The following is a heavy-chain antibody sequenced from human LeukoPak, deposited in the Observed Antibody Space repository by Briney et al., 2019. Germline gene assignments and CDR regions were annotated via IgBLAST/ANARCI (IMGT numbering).Heavy chain of an antibody. J-gene: IGHJ4*02. V-gene: IGHV3-30*02. CDR2: IRYDGNSK. Sequence: PGGSLRLSCAASGFTFSSYGMHWVRQAPGKGLEWVAFIRYDGNSKFYADSVTGRFTISRDNSKNTLYLQMNSLRPEDTAVYYCRYGLEYWGQGTLVTVSS. CDR1: GFTFSSYG. CDR3: RYGLEY. D-gene: IGHD5-18*01.